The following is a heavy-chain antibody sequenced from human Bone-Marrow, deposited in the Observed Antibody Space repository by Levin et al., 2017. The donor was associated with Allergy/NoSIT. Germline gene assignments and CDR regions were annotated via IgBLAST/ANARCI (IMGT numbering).Heavy chain of an antibody. D-gene: IGHD1-26*01. J-gene: IGHJ4*02. V-gene: IGHV3-7*01. Sequence: KGLEWLGNIKQDGSEKNYVDSVKGRFTISRDNAKNSLFLQMNSLRGEDTAVYYCAGGAVRGQGTLVTVSS. CDR2: IKQDGSEK. CDR3: AGGAV.